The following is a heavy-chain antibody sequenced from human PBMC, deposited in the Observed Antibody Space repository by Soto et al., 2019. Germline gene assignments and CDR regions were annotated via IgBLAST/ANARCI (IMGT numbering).Heavy chain of an antibody. D-gene: IGHD3-3*01. V-gene: IGHV1-69*04. CDR3: AREGTLGGDFYNWFDP. CDR1: GGTFSSYT. J-gene: IGHJ5*02. CDR2: IIPILGIA. Sequence: SVKVSCKASGGTFSSYTISWVRQAPGQGLEWMGRIIPILGIANYAQKFQGRVTITADKSTSTAYMELSSLRSEDTAVYYCAREGTLGGDFYNWFDPWGQGTLVTVSS.